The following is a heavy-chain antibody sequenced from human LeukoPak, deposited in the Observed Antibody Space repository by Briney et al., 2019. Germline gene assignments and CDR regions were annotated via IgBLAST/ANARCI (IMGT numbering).Heavy chain of an antibody. V-gene: IGHV3-74*01. CDR2: INSDGSST. CDR1: GFTFSSYW. Sequence: GGSLRLSCVASGFTFSSYWMHWVRQAPGKGLVWVSRINSDGSSTSYADSVKGRFTISRDNAKNTLYLQMNSLRAEDTAAYYCARASRDSSGYLNWFDPWGQGTLVTVSS. D-gene: IGHD3-22*01. CDR3: ARASRDSSGYLNWFDP. J-gene: IGHJ5*02.